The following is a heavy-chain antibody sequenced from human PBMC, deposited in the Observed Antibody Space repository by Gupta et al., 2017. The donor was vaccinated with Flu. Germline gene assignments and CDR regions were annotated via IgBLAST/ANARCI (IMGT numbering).Heavy chain of an antibody. CDR3: AKDVGDGGDCCPFDH. V-gene: IGHV3-23*01. CDR2: ITGRSATT. Sequence: EVQLLESGGDLEQPGGSLRLSCAASGFTLSSYAMTWVRQAPGKGLEWVASITGRSATTYYTDSVKGRFTVSRDHSLNTLYLEMNTLRAEDTALYFCAKDVGDGGDCCPFDHWGQGTLVSVSS. J-gene: IGHJ4*02. D-gene: IGHD2-21*02. CDR1: GFTLSSYA.